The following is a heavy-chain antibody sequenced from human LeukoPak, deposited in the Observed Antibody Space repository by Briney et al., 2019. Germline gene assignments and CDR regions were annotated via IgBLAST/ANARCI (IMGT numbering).Heavy chain of an antibody. CDR2: IYYSGST. V-gene: IGHV4-39*02. Sequence: PSETLSLTCIVSGGSISSISSNNYHWGWIRQPPGKGLEWIGSIYYSGSTYYNPSLKSRVTISVDTSKNQFSLKLSSVTAADTALYYCAREMGVVTAHGIDVWGQGTTVTVSS. CDR1: GGSISSISSNNYH. CDR3: AREMGVVTAHGIDV. J-gene: IGHJ6*02. D-gene: IGHD4-23*01.